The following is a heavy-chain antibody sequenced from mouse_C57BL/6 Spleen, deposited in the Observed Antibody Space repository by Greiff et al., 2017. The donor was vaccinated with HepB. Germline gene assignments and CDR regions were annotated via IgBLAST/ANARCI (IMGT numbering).Heavy chain of an antibody. V-gene: IGHV1-81*01. Sequence: VKLVESGAELARPGASVKLSCKASGYTFTSYGISWVKQRTGQGLEWIGEIYPRSGNTYYNEKFKGKATLTADKSSSTAYMELRSLTSEDSAVYFWARAGDITTVVATKAMDYWGQGTSVTVSS. J-gene: IGHJ4*01. D-gene: IGHD1-1*01. CDR2: IYPRSGNT. CDR1: GYTFTSYG. CDR3: ARAGDITTVVATKAMDY.